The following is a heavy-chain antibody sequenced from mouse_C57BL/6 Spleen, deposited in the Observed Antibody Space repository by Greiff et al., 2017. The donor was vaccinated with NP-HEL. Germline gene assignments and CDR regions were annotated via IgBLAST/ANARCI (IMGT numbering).Heavy chain of an antibody. D-gene: IGHD1-1*01. Sequence: QVQLQQPGAELVKPGASVKMSSKASGYTFTSYWITWVKQRPGQGLEWIGDIYPGSGSTNYNEKFKSKATLTVDTSSSTAYMQLSSLTSEDSAVYYCARRDYGSRGGYFDYWGQGTTLTVSS. CDR1: GYTFTSYW. CDR3: ARRDYGSRGGYFDY. V-gene: IGHV1-55*01. CDR2: IYPGSGST. J-gene: IGHJ2*01.